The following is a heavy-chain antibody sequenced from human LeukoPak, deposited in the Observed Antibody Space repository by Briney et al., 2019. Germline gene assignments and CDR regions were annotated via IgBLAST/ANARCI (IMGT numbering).Heavy chain of an antibody. J-gene: IGHJ3*02. CDR1: GFTVSSSH. D-gene: IGHD6-19*01. Sequence: PGGSLRLSCAASGFTVSSSHMSWVRQAPGKGLEWVSVMFSGGTPYYADSVKGRFTISRDNSKNTLFLQMSSLRAEDTAVYYCTRGISSGSAFDIWGQGIMVTVSS. CDR3: TRGISSGSAFDI. CDR2: MFSGGTP. V-gene: IGHV3-53*01.